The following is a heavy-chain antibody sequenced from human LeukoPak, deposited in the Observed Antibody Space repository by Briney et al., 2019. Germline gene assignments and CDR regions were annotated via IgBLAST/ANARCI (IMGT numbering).Heavy chain of an antibody. CDR3: VRGIEQLAILNY. Sequence: SETLSLTCTVSGGYISSYYWSWIRQPPGKGLEWLGYIFYSGSTSYNPSLNGRVTISIDTSKNQFSLKLTSVTAADTAVYYCVRGIEQLAILNYWGQGTLVTVSS. J-gene: IGHJ4*02. D-gene: IGHD6-13*01. CDR1: GGYISSYY. CDR2: IFYSGST. V-gene: IGHV4-59*01.